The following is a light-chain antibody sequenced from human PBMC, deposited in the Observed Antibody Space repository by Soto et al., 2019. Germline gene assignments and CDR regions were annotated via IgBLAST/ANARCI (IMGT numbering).Light chain of an antibody. CDR2: DAS. CDR1: RSISDW. Sequence: DIQMTQSPSTLSPSLGDRVTITCRASRSISDWVAWYHQKPGEAPKLLIFDASNLKSGVPSRFSGSGSGTELTLTISSLQPDDVATYYCLQYHNHSLTFGQGTRVEI. J-gene: IGKJ1*01. V-gene: IGKV1-5*01. CDR3: LQYHNHSLT.